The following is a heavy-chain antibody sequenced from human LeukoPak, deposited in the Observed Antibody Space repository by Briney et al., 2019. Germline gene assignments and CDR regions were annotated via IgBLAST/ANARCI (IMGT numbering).Heavy chain of an antibody. CDR3: ARGRKSFGGTYYYDSSGYYYAE. V-gene: IGHV4-34*01. J-gene: IGHJ4*02. Sequence: SSETLSLTCAVYGGSFNGYYWSWIRQPPGKGLEWIGEINHSGSTNYNPSLKSRVTISVDTSKNQFSLKLSSVTAADTAVYYCARGRKSFGGTYYYDSSGYYYAEWGQGTLVTVSS. CDR2: INHSGST. D-gene: IGHD3-22*01. CDR1: GGSFNGYY.